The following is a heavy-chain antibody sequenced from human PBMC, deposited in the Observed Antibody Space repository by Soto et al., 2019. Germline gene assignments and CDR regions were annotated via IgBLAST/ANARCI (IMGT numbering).Heavy chain of an antibody. Sequence: QVQLVESGGGVVQPGRSLRLSCAASGFTFRTNAMHWVRQAPGKGLEWVAVMSYDGNNKYYADSVKGRFTISRDNSKNTLYLQKNSLRAEDTAVYYCAKNGYSSGWYGDYWGPGTLVTVSS. CDR2: MSYDGNNK. V-gene: IGHV3-30*18. D-gene: IGHD6-19*01. J-gene: IGHJ4*02. CDR1: GFTFRTNA. CDR3: AKNGYSSGWYGDY.